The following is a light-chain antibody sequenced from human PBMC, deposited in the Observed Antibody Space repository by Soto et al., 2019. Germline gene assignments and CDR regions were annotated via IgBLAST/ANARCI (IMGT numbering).Light chain of an antibody. V-gene: IGKV3-20*01. Sequence: ESLLILTQSTLSLSPGERATLSCRASQSVSSTSLAWYQQKPGQAPRLLIYGASSRATGIPDRVSGSGSGTDFTLTISRLEPEDVAVYYCQQYGSSPFTFGPVTNVDIK. CDR2: GAS. CDR1: QSVSSTS. J-gene: IGKJ3*01. CDR3: QQYGSSPFT.